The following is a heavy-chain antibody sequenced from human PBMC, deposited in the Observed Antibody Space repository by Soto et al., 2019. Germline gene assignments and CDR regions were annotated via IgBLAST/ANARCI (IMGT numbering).Heavy chain of an antibody. J-gene: IGHJ3*02. CDR2: IYPGDSDT. D-gene: IGHD3-22*01. V-gene: IGHV5-51*01. CDR3: ARRTYYYDSSAPYGAFDI. CDR1: GYSFTTYW. Sequence: GESLKISCKGSGYSFTTYWIGWVRQMPGKGLEWMGVIYPGDSDTRYSPSFQGQVTISADKSISTAYLQWSSLKASDTAMYYCARRTYYYDSSAPYGAFDIWGQGTMVTVSS.